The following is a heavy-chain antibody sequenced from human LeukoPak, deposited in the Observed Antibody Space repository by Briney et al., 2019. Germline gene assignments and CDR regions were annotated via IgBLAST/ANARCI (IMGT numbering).Heavy chain of an antibody. J-gene: IGHJ5*02. CDR3: AKDYSKTSYYGSGTYYRPNWFDP. CDR1: GFTFSSHA. V-gene: IGHV3-30*02. Sequence: GGSLRLSCAASGFTFSSHALHWVRQAPGKGLEWVAFIRYDGSNKYYADSVKGRFTISRDNSKNTLYLQMNSLRAEDTAVYYCAKDYSKTSYYGSGTYYRPNWFDPWGQGTLVTVSS. D-gene: IGHD3-10*01. CDR2: IRYDGSNK.